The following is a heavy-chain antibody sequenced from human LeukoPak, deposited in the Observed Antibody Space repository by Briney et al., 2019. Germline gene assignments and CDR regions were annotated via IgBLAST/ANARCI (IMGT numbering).Heavy chain of an antibody. CDR3: ARYHQGFDDY. J-gene: IGHJ4*02. Sequence: SETLSLTCTVSGGSISSSSYYWGWIRQPPGKGLEWIGSIYYSGSTYYNPSLKSRVTISVDTSKNQFSLKLSSVTAADTAVYYCARYHQGFDDYWGQGTLVTVSS. V-gene: IGHV4-39*07. D-gene: IGHD3-9*01. CDR2: IYYSGST. CDR1: GGSISSSSYY.